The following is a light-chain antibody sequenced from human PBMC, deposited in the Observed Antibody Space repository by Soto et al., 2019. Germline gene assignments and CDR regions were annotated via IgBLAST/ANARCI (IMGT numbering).Light chain of an antibody. Sequence: QSVLTQPPSASGTPGQRVTISCSGSGSNVGGNPVNWYQHVPTTAPKLLIYTNTQRPSGVPDRFSGSKSGTSASLAISGLQSEDEADYYCSSFKGTNSFVFGTGTKVTVL. CDR1: GSNVGGNP. J-gene: IGLJ1*01. V-gene: IGLV1-44*01. CDR3: SSFKGTNSFV. CDR2: TNT.